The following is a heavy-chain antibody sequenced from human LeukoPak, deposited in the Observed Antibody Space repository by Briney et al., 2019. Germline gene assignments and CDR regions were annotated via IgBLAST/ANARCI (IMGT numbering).Heavy chain of an antibody. CDR2: IKSKTDGGTT. V-gene: IGHV3-15*01. D-gene: IGHD1-7*01. CDR1: GFTFSNTW. J-gene: IGHJ4*02. CDR3: TTVFSGTQGGYYFDY. Sequence: GSLRLSCAASGFTFSNTWMSWVRQAPGKGPEWVGRIKSKTDGGTTDYAASVKGRFTISRDDSKNTLYLQMNSLKTEDTAVYYCTTVFSGTQGGYYFDYWGQGTLVTVSS.